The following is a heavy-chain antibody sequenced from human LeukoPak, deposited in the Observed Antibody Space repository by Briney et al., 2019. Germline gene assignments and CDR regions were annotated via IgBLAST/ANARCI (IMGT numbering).Heavy chain of an antibody. CDR2: IYTSGST. CDR1: GGSISSYY. D-gene: IGHD6-6*01. CDR3: AREIHPSPYYYYMDV. Sequence: SETLSLTCTVSGGSISSYYWSWIRQPAGKGLEWIGRIYTSGSTNYNPSLKSRVTMSVDTSKNQFSLKLSSVTAADTAVYYCAREIHPSPYYYYMDVWGKGTTVTVSS. V-gene: IGHV4-4*07. J-gene: IGHJ6*03.